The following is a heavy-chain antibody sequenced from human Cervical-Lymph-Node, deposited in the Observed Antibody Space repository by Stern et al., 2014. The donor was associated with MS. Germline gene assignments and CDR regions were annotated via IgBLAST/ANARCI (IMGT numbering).Heavy chain of an antibody. Sequence: QVQLQESGPGLVKPSGTLSLTCAVSGGSVSSTNWWSWVRQSPGKGLEWIGNIYHRGASTYRPPLSSRFPISLDNSKNHLSLHLTSVTAADTSVYYCARERQQYCNSEGCSYWYFDLWGRGTLVTVSS. CDR3: ARERQQYCNSEGCSYWYFDL. CDR1: GGSVSSTNW. D-gene: IGHD2/OR15-2a*01. V-gene: IGHV4-4*02. J-gene: IGHJ2*01. CDR2: IYHRGAS.